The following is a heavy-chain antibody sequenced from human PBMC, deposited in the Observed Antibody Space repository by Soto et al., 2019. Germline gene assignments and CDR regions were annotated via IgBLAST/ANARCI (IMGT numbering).Heavy chain of an antibody. D-gene: IGHD3-10*01. CDR3: ASVLRGVVNWFDH. V-gene: IGHV1-18*01. J-gene: IGHJ5*02. CDR2: IATYNTNR. Sequence: ASVKVSCKTSGDTFTNFGLSWVRQAPGQGLEWMGWIATYNTNRNYAQKFQGRLTLTTDTSTSTAYMALKRLGYDDTAVYYCASVLRGVVNWFDHWGQGTLVTVSS. CDR1: GDTFTNFG.